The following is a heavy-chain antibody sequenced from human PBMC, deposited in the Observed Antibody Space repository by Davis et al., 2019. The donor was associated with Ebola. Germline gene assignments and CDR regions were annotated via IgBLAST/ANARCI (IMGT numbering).Heavy chain of an antibody. J-gene: IGHJ6*02. Sequence: SVKVSCKASGGTFSSYAISWVRQAPGQGLEWMGGIIPIFGTANYAQKFQGRVTITADKSTSTAYMELSSLRSEDTAVYYCARRYYYYYGMDVWGQGTTVTVSS. CDR1: GGTFSSYA. V-gene: IGHV1-69*06. CDR3: ARRYYYYYGMDV. CDR2: IIPIFGTA.